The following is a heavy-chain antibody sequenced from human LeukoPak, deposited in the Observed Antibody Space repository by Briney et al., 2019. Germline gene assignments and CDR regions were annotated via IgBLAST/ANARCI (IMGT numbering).Heavy chain of an antibody. CDR1: GFTFSRHD. CDR2: ISYDGGKK. Sequence: PGRSLRLSCAASGFTFSRHDMHWVRQDPGKWLEWVAIISYDGGKKDYADSVKGRFTISRDNSKNTLYLQMNSLRAEDTAVYYCARDFGGLAHFDYWGQGTLVTVSS. CDR3: ARDFGGLAHFDY. J-gene: IGHJ4*02. V-gene: IGHV3-30*03. D-gene: IGHD4-23*01.